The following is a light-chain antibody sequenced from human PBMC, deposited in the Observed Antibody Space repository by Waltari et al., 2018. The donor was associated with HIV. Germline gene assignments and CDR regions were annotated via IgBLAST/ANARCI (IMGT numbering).Light chain of an antibody. CDR1: SSDIGRYTY. J-gene: IGLJ2*01. CDR3: SSFTPTNKFYVL. CDR2: EVT. Sequence: QSTLPPPPSASGSPGQSVTISCTGTSSDIGRYTYVPRYQQHPGKAPKLIMTEVTKRPSAVPDRSSGSKSGNTASLTVSGLQADDEALYYCSSFTPTNKFYVLFGGGTTLTVL. V-gene: IGLV2-8*01.